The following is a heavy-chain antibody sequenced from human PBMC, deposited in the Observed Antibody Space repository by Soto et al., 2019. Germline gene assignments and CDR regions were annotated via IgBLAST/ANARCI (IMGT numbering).Heavy chain of an antibody. Sequence: QLQLQESGPGLVKPSETLSLTCTVSGGSISSNSYYWGWIRQPPGKGLVWIGSIYCSGSTYYNPTLNRRVTTSVDTTKNHSPLKLSSVTAADTAVYYCAHGGNSPEYFQHWGQGTLVTVSS. CDR3: AHGGNSPEYFQH. V-gene: IGHV4-39*02. CDR2: IYCSGST. CDR1: GGSISSNSYY. J-gene: IGHJ1*01. D-gene: IGHD2-21*02.